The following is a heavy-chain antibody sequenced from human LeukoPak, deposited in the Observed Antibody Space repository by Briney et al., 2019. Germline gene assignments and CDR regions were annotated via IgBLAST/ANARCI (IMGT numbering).Heavy chain of an antibody. D-gene: IGHD4-23*01. J-gene: IGHJ4*02. V-gene: IGHV3-11*06. Sequence: GGSLRLSCAASGFTFSDYYMNWIRQAPGKGLEWVSYISTSGTYTDYADSVKGRFTISRDNAKNSLYLQMNSLRAEDTAVYYCARTYGGNPFDYWGQGTLVTASS. CDR2: ISTSGTYT. CDR3: ARTYGGNPFDY. CDR1: GFTFSDYY.